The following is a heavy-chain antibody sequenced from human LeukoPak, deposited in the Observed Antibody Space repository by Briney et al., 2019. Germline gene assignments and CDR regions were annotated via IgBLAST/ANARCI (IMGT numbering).Heavy chain of an antibody. J-gene: IGHJ4*02. Sequence: TSETLSLTCTVSGGSISGYYWSWIRQPAGKGLEWIGRIYTSGSTNYNPSLKSRVTISVDTSKNQFSLKLSSVTAADTAVYYCARDRAMVRGTGFDCWGQGTLVTVSS. CDR3: ARDRAMVRGTGFDC. CDR2: IYTSGST. CDR1: GGSISGYY. D-gene: IGHD3-10*01. V-gene: IGHV4-4*07.